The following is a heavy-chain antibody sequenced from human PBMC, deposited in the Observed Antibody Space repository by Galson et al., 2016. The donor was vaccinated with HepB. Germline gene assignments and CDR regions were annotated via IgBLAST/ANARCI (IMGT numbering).Heavy chain of an antibody. CDR1: GFTFSSYD. Sequence: SLRLSCAASGFTFSSYDMHWVRQAPGEGLEWVSGVNTAGDTFYPGSVKGRFTISRENAKNSLHLQMNSLRAGDTAVYFCARAQPLGEYYYYGMDVWGQGTTVTVSS. D-gene: IGHD1-14*01. CDR3: ARAQPLGEYYYYGMDV. V-gene: IGHV3-13*01. CDR2: VNTAGDT. J-gene: IGHJ6*02.